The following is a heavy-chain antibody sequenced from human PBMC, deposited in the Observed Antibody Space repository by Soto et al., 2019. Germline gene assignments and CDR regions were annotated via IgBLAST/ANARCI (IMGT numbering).Heavy chain of an antibody. CDR3: ASARSYFDAFDI. V-gene: IGHV3-21*01. J-gene: IGHJ3*02. CDR2: ISSSSSYI. Sequence: PSETLRLSCAASGFTFSSYSMNWVRQAPGKGLEWVSSISSSSSYIYYADSVKGRFTISRDNAKNSLYLQMNSLRAEDTAVYYCASARSYFDAFDIWGQGTMVTVSS. CDR1: GFTFSSYS. D-gene: IGHD1-26*01.